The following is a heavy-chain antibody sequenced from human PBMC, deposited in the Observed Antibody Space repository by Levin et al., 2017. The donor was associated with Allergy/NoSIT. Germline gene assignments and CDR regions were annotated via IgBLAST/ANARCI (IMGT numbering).Heavy chain of an antibody. CDR3: ARFVVTPVSYFYMDV. D-gene: IGHD2-2*01. V-gene: IGHV1-18*01. Sequence: VKVSCTASGYTFKNYGISWVRQAPGQGLEWMGWISTHNGNTNYAQSFQGRVTMTTDTSTSTADMELRSLISDDTAVYYCARFVVTPVSYFYMDVWGKGTTVTVSS. J-gene: IGHJ6*03. CDR2: ISTHNGNT. CDR1: GYTFKNYG.